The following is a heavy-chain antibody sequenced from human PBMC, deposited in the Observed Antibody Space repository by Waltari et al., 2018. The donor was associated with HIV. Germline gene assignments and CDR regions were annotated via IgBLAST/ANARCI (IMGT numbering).Heavy chain of an antibody. Sequence: AESGGRLIQPGGSLGLACTAANFSVSGKHVTWIRQTPGGSLAWVAVIYPADTTHYADSVSGRFTISRAKSRTTVLLLMNGLFVDDTATYFCATGVRYYGPWGQGTRVTVSS. CDR2: IYPADTT. V-gene: IGHV3-53*01. CDR1: NFSVSGKH. J-gene: IGHJ5*02. CDR3: ATGVRYYGP. D-gene: IGHD3-10*01.